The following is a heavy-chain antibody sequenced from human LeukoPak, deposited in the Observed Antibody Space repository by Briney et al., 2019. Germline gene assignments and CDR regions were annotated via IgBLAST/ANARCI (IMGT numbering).Heavy chain of an antibody. CDR1: GYTFTSYG. CDR2: ISAYDGNT. CDR3: AREADCSSTSCYPWFDP. J-gene: IGHJ5*02. D-gene: IGHD2-2*01. V-gene: IGHV1-18*01. Sequence: ASVKVSCKASGYTFTSYGISWVRQAPGQGLEWMGWISAYDGNTNYAQKLQGRVTMTTDTSTSTAYMELRSLRSDDTAVYYCAREADCSSTSCYPWFDPWGQGTLVTVSS.